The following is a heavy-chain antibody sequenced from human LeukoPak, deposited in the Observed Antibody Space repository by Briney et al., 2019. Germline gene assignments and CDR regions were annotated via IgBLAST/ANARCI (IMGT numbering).Heavy chain of an antibody. CDR3: AKDRSSGWPGRAGVLDY. CDR1: GFTFSSYA. V-gene: IGHV3-23*01. J-gene: IGHJ4*02. D-gene: IGHD6-19*01. Sequence: PGGSLRLSCAASGFTFSSYAMSWVRQAPGKGLEWVSAISGSGGTTYYADSVKGRFTISRDNSKNTLYLQMNSLRAEDTAVYYCAKDRSSGWPGRAGVLDYWGQRTLVTVSS. CDR2: ISGSGGTT.